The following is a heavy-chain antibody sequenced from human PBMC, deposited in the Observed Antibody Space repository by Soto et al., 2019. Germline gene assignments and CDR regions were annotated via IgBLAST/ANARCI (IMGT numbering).Heavy chain of an antibody. J-gene: IGHJ5*02. CDR2: INPNSGET. V-gene: IGHV1-2*04. Sequence: GASVKVSCKASGYTFTGYYMHWVRQAPGQGLEWMGWINPNSGETGYAQKFQGWVTMTRDTSISTAYMELSRLRSDDTAVYYCARDGGGYCSSTSCLRDNWFDPWGQGTLVTVSS. CDR3: ARDGGGYCSSTSCLRDNWFDP. D-gene: IGHD2-2*01. CDR1: GYTFTGYY.